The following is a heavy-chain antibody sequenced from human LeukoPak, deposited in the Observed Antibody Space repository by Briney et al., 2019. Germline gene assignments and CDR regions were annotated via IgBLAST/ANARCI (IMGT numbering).Heavy chain of an antibody. J-gene: IGHJ6*03. Sequence: PGGSLRLSCAASGFTFSSYGMHWVRQAPGKGLEWVTFIRYDGSNKYYADSVKGRFTISRDNSKNTLYLQMNSLRAEDTAVYYCAKVHYSSTGYSSSRLYYYYMDVWGKGTTVTISS. D-gene: IGHD6-13*01. CDR3: AKVHYSSTGYSSSRLYYYYMDV. CDR2: IRYDGSNK. CDR1: GFTFSSYG. V-gene: IGHV3-30*02.